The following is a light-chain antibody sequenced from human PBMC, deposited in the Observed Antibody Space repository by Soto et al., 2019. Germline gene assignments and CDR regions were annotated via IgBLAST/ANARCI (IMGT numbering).Light chain of an antibody. J-gene: IGLJ2*01. CDR2: EDN. CDR1: SGSIASGY. Sequence: NFMLTQPHSVSESPGKTVTISCTGSSGSIASGYVQWYQQRPGSAPTTLIYEDNRRPAGVPDRFSGSIDSSSNSASLTISGLRPEDEAYYNWQSSDGNNMVFGGGTKLTVL. V-gene: IGLV6-57*02. CDR3: QSSDGNNMV.